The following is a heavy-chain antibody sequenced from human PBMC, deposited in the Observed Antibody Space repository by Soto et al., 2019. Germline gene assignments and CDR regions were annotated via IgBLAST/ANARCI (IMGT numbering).Heavy chain of an antibody. D-gene: IGHD1-1*01. Sequence: QVQLQESGPGLVKPSETLSLTCTVSGGSISSYYWSWIRQPPGKGLEWIGYIYYSGSTNYNPSLKSRVTISVDTSKNQCPLKRSSVTAADTAVYYCARRYGSSFDYWGQGTLVTVSS. V-gene: IGHV4-59*08. CDR2: IYYSGST. CDR3: ARRYGSSFDY. J-gene: IGHJ4*02. CDR1: GGSISSYY.